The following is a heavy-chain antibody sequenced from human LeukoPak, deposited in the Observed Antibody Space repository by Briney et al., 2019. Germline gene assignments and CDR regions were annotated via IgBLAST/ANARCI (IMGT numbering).Heavy chain of an antibody. D-gene: IGHD1-26*01. CDR1: GFTFNVFH. V-gene: IGHV3-21*01. CDR2: ITSSGTYI. CDR3: ARASGGWDLDY. J-gene: IGHJ4*01. Sequence: GGSLRLSCAASGFTFNVFHMNWVRHVPGRGLEWISSITSSGTYITYADSIQGRFTISRDNAKNSLYLQMNSLRVDDTALYYCARASGGWDLDYWGHGTLVTVSS.